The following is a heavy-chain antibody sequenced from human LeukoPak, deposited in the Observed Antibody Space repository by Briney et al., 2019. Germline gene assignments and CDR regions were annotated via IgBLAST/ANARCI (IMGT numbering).Heavy chain of an antibody. CDR1: GYSFSKFH. V-gene: IGHV1-8*01. Sequence: ASVNVSFKASGYSFSKFHINWVRQASGQGLEWIGWVSPKTGDRGYALKFQGRVTMTSDTSETTVYMEVRSLTSEDTAVYYCARTPPKGDIDTWGQGTTVTVSS. CDR2: VSPKTGDR. J-gene: IGHJ5*02. D-gene: IGHD2-21*02. CDR3: ARTPPKGDIDT.